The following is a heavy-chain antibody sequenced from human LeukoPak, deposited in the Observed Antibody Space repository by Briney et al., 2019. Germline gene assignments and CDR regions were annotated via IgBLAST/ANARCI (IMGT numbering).Heavy chain of an antibody. CDR3: ARPSFNYPLY. Sequence: ASVKVSCKASGYTFTGYYMPWVRQAPGQGLEWMGWINPNSGGTNYAQKFQGRVTMTRDTSISTAYMELSRLRSDDTAVYYCARPSFNYPLYWGQGTLVTVSS. V-gene: IGHV1-2*02. CDR1: GYTFTGYY. J-gene: IGHJ4*02. D-gene: IGHD4-4*01. CDR2: INPNSGGT.